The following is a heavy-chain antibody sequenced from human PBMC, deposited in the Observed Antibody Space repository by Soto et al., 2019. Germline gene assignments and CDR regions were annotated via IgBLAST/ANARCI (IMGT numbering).Heavy chain of an antibody. CDR1: GFTFSSYD. CDR2: IGTAGDT. D-gene: IGHD2-21*02. Sequence: EVQLVESGGGLVQPGGSLRLSCAASGFTFSSYDMHWFRQATGKGLEWVSAIGTAGDTYYPGSVKGRFTISRENAKNSLYLQMNSLRAEDTAVYYCARGSGAYCGGDCPQFNWFAPWGQGTLVTVSS. V-gene: IGHV3-13*01. J-gene: IGHJ5*02. CDR3: ARGSGAYCGGDCPQFNWFAP.